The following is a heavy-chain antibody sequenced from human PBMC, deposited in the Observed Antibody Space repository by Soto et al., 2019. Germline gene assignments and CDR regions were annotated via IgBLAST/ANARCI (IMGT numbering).Heavy chain of an antibody. CDR2: IYPGDSDT. D-gene: IGHD3-10*01. CDR3: ARGLPITMVRGVTYYYYGMDV. J-gene: IGHJ6*02. V-gene: IGHV5-51*01. CDR1: GYSFTSYW. Sequence: GEFLKISCKGSGYSFTSYWSGWVRQMPGKGLEWMGIIYPGDSDTRYSPSFQGQVTISADKSISTAYLQWSSLKASDTAMYYCARGLPITMVRGVTYYYYGMDVWGQGTTVTVSS.